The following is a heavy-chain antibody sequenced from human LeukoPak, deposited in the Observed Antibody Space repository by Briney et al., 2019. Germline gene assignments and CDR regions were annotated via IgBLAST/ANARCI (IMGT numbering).Heavy chain of an antibody. Sequence: GASVKVSCKASGYTFTSYDINWVRQATGQGLEWMGWMNPNSGNTGYAQKFQGRVTMTRNTSISTAYMELSSLRSEDTAVYYCARAGIQLWIQNPPGFDYWGQGTLVAVSS. CDR2: MNPNSGNT. V-gene: IGHV1-8*01. D-gene: IGHD5-18*01. CDR3: ARAGIQLWIQNPPGFDY. J-gene: IGHJ4*02. CDR1: GYTFTSYD.